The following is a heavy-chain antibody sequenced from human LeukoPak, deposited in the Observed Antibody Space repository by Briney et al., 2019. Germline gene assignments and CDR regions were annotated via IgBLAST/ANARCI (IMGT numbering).Heavy chain of an antibody. J-gene: IGHJ4*02. CDR2: ISGSGGST. Sequence: PGGSLRLSCAASGFTFSSYAMSWVRQAPGKGLEWVSAISGSGGSTYYADSVKGRLTISRDNSKNTLYLQMNSLRAEDTAVYYCAKGGHPVSLTSYDFWSGRYYFDYWGQGTLVTVSS. CDR1: GFTFSSYA. V-gene: IGHV3-23*01. CDR3: AKGGHPVSLTSYDFWSGRYYFDY. D-gene: IGHD3-3*01.